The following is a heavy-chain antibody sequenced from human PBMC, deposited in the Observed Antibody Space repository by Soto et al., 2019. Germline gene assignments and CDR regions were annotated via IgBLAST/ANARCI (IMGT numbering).Heavy chain of an antibody. CDR2: FRESGGTT. V-gene: IGHV3-23*01. J-gene: IGHJ6*04. D-gene: IGHD3-3*01. Sequence: GGSLRLSCAASGFEFTFSTSAMSWVRQAPGKGLEWVSTFRESGGTTHYANSVKGRLTISRDTSKNMLYLQMNSLRAEDTAVYYCAKDHHFDFLSGPPVNMDVWGKGITVTLSS. CDR1: GFEFTFSTSA. CDR3: AKDHHFDFLSGPPVNMDV.